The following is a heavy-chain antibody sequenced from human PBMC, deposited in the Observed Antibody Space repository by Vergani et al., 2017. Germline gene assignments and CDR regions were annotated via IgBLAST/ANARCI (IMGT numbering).Heavy chain of an antibody. V-gene: IGHV1-69*12. Sequence: QVQLVQSGAEVKKPGSSVKVSCKASGGTFSSYAISWVRQAPGQGLEWMGGIHPIFGTANYAQKFQGRVTITADESTSTAYMELSSLRSEDTAVYYCARGYIVVVPAAMRNYYYYMDVWGKGTTVTVSS. CDR2: IHPIFGTA. CDR3: ARGYIVVVPAAMRNYYYYMDV. CDR1: GGTFSSYA. D-gene: IGHD2-2*01. J-gene: IGHJ6*03.